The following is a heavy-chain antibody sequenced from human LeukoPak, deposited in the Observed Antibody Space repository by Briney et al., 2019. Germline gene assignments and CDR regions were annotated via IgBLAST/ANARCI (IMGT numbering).Heavy chain of an antibody. CDR1: GFTFSRYA. J-gene: IGHJ5*02. Sequence: GGSLRLSCAASGFTFSRYAISWVRQAPGKGLEWVANIEQDGSEKYYLDSLEGRFTISRDNAKNSVYLQINRLRAEDTAVYYCARRGTIAVPVFWFDPWGQGTLVTVSS. CDR3: ARRGTIAVPVFWFDP. D-gene: IGHD6-19*01. CDR2: IEQDGSEK. V-gene: IGHV3-7*01.